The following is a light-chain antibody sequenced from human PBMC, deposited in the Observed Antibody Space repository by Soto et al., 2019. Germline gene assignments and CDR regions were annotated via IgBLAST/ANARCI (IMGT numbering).Light chain of an antibody. J-gene: IGKJ1*01. CDR3: QKYNNRLVT. V-gene: IGKV3-15*01. CDR2: GAS. CDR1: QSVSSN. Sequence: EIVMTQSPATLSVSPGERATLSCRASQSVSSNLAWYQQKPGQAPRLLIYGASTRATGIPARFSGSGSGTEFTLTISSLQSEDFAVYYCQKYNNRLVTFGQGTKVEIK.